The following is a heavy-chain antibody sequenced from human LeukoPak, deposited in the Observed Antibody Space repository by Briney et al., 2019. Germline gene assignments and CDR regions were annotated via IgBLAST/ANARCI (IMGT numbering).Heavy chain of an antibody. Sequence: SETLSLTCTVSGASMTSYYWSWIRQPPGKGLEWIGCIHYTGRINYNPSLQSRVTISVDTSKNQFSLKLSSVTAADTAVYYCARLFRSGWYYFDYWGQGTLVTVSS. CDR3: ARLFRSGWYYFDY. V-gene: IGHV4-59*08. CDR1: GASMTSYY. J-gene: IGHJ4*02. D-gene: IGHD6-19*01. CDR2: IHYTGRI.